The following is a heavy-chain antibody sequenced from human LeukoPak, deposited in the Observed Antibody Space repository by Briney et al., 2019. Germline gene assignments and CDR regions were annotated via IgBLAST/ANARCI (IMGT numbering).Heavy chain of an antibody. CDR1: GGSISSSSYY. CDR2: IYYSGST. V-gene: IGHV4-39*01. D-gene: IGHD2-15*01. Sequence: ASQTLSLTCTVSGGSISSSSYYWGWIRQPPGKGLEWIGSIYYSGSTYYNPSLKSRVTISVDTSKNQFSLKLSSVTAADTAVYYCARSLPNDAFDIWGQGTMVTVSS. J-gene: IGHJ3*02. CDR3: ARSLPNDAFDI.